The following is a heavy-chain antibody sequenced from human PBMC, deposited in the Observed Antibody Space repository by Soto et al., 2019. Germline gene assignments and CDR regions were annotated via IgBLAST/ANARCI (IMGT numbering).Heavy chain of an antibody. CDR3: ARATNASNWDY. D-gene: IGHD6-13*01. J-gene: IGHJ4*02. V-gene: IGHV1-18*01. CDR2: ISAYNGGT. CDR1: GYAFTTYG. Sequence: ASVKVSCKTSGYAFTTYGIRWVRQAPGQGLEWMGWISAYNGGTNYAQKFQDRLTMTTDTSTSTAYMELRSLRSDDTAVYFCARATNASNWDYWGQGTLVTVSS.